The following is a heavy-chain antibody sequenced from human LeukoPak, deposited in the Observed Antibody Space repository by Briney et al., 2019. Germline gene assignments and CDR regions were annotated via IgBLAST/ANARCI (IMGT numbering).Heavy chain of an antibody. CDR2: ISSSSSTI. Sequence: GGSLRLSCAASGSTFSSYSMNWVRQASGKGLEWVSYISSSSSTIYYADSVKGRFTISRDNAKNSLYLQMNSLRAEDTAVYYCARAGYSYDADYWGQGTLVTVSS. D-gene: IGHD5-18*01. V-gene: IGHV3-48*01. J-gene: IGHJ4*02. CDR1: GSTFSSYS. CDR3: ARAGYSYDADY.